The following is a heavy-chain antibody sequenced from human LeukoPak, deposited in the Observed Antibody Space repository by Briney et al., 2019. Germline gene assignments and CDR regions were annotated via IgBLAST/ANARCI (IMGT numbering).Heavy chain of an antibody. CDR2: VTYDGNHK. D-gene: IGHD3-22*01. CDR1: GFSFSNHG. Sequence: GGSLRLSCAASGFSFSNHGMNWVRQAPGKGLEWVAVVTYDGNHKNYADSVKGRFTISRDNSKNTLYLQMNSLRAEDTALYYCAKARGPYYYDSSGYYDYWGQGTLVTVSS. V-gene: IGHV3-30*18. CDR3: AKARGPYYYDSSGYYDY. J-gene: IGHJ4*02.